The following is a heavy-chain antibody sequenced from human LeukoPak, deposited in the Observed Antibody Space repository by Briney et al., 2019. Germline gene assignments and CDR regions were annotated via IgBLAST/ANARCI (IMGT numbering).Heavy chain of an antibody. Sequence: SETLSLTCTVSGGSISTYYWGWIRQPPGKGLEWIGYVSSNEGTNYNPSLKSRVTFLFDTSKSQFSLKLSSVTAADTAVYYCARVAHNSNDDYYYYMDVWGKGTTVTVSS. CDR1: GGSISTYY. J-gene: IGHJ6*03. D-gene: IGHD1-20*01. V-gene: IGHV4-59*12. CDR3: ARVAHNSNDDYYYYMDV. CDR2: VSSNEGT.